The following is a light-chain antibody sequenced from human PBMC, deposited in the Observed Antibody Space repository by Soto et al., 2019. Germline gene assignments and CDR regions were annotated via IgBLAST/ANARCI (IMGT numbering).Light chain of an antibody. CDR1: QSLLYSPRNKSY. Sequence: DIVMTQSPDSLAVSLGERATINCKSSQSLLYSPRNKSYLACFQQKPRQPPKLLIYWASSREIGVPDRFSGSESGTDFTLSISSLQPEDVAVYYCKQYFSTPPLTFGGGTKVEIK. CDR3: KQYFSTPPLT. J-gene: IGKJ4*01. CDR2: WAS. V-gene: IGKV4-1*01.